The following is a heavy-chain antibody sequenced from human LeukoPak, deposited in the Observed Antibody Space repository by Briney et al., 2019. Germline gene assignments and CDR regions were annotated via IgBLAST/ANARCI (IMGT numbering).Heavy chain of an antibody. V-gene: IGHV1-2*02. D-gene: IGHD3-10*01. CDR3: ARVSERLWFGLT. Sequence: ASVKVSCKASGYTFTGYYMHWVRQAPGQGLEWMGWINPNSGGTNYAQKFQGRVTMTRDTSISTAYMELSRLRSDDTAVYYCARVSERLWFGLTWGQGTMVTVSS. CDR2: INPNSGGT. J-gene: IGHJ3*01. CDR1: GYTFTGYY.